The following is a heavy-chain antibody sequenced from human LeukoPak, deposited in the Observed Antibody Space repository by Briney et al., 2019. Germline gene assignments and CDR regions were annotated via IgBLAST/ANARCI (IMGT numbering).Heavy chain of an antibody. Sequence: GGSLRLSCAASGFTFSNYAITWVSQAPGKGLEWVSVISGSAGSTYYADSVKGRFTITRDNSKNTLYLQMNSLRAEDTAVYYCAKVFDFWTGYHGDYWGQGALVTVSS. CDR1: GFTFSNYA. CDR2: ISGSAGST. D-gene: IGHD3/OR15-3a*01. CDR3: AKVFDFWTGYHGDY. V-gene: IGHV3-23*01. J-gene: IGHJ4*02.